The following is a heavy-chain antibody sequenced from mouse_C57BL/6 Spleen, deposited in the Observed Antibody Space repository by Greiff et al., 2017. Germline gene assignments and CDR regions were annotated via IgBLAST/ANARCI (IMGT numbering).Heavy chain of an antibody. CDR3: LRDWGYDKRMDY. CDR2: IRSKSSNYAT. D-gene: IGHD2-2*01. J-gene: IGHJ4*01. V-gene: IGHV10-3*01. Sequence: EVQGVESGGGLVQPKGSLKLSCAASGFTFNTYAMPWVRQAPGKGLEWVARIRSKSSNYATYYADSVKDRFTISRDDSQSMLYLQMNNLKTEDTAMYYCLRDWGYDKRMDYWGQGTSVTVSS. CDR1: GFTFNTYA.